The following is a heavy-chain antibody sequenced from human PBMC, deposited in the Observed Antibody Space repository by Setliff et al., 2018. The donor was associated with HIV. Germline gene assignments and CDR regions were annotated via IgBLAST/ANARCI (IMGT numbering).Heavy chain of an antibody. CDR2: INHSGGT. CDR1: GGSFSGYY. CDR3: ARGRYYDGSALPLDY. J-gene: IGHJ4*02. V-gene: IGHV4-34*01. Sequence: SETLSLTCAVYGGSFSGYYWTWIRQPPGKGLEWIGEINHSGGTNYNPSLKSRVTISVDTSKNQFSLKLSSVTAVDTAVYHCARGRYYDGSALPLDYWGQGSLVTVSS. D-gene: IGHD3-22*01.